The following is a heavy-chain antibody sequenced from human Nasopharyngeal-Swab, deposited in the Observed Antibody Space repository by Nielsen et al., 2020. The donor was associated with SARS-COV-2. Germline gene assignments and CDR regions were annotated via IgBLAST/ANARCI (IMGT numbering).Heavy chain of an antibody. CDR3: ARVTPDYYDSSGYYYYYYGMDV. J-gene: IGHJ6*02. D-gene: IGHD3-22*01. Sequence: SVKVSCKASGGTFSSYAISWVRQAPGQGLEWMGGIIPIFGTANYAQKFQGRVTITADESTSTAYMELSSLRSEDTAAYYCARVTPDYYDSSGYYYYYYGMDVWGQGTTVTVSS. CDR2: IIPIFGTA. V-gene: IGHV1-69*13. CDR1: GGTFSSYA.